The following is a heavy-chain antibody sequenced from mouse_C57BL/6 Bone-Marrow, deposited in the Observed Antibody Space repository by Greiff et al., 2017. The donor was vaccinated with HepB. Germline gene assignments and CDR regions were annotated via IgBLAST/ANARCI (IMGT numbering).Heavy chain of an antibody. J-gene: IGHJ4*01. CDR1: GYTFTEYT. CDR2: FYPGSGSI. CDR3: ARHEAGYYDYDVNAMDY. D-gene: IGHD2-4*01. Sequence: VKLQQSGAELVKPGASVKLSCKASGYTFTEYTIHWVKQRSGQGLEWIGWFYPGSGSIKYNEKFKDKATLTADKSSSTVYMELSRLTSEDSAVYFCARHEAGYYDYDVNAMDYWGQGTSVTVSS. V-gene: IGHV1-62-2*01.